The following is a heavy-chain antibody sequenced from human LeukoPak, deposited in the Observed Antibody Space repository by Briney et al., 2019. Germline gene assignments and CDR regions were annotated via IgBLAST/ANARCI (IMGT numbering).Heavy chain of an antibody. Sequence: PGXSLRLSCAASGFTFSSYWMSWVRQAPGKGLEWVADINHDGSEKYYVDSVKGRFTISRDNAKNSLYMQMNSLRAEDTAVYYCARDPTRRYDYWGQGTLVTVFS. CDR2: INHDGSEK. J-gene: IGHJ4*02. CDR1: GFTFSSYW. CDR3: ARDPTRRYDY. V-gene: IGHV3-7*01. D-gene: IGHD5-24*01.